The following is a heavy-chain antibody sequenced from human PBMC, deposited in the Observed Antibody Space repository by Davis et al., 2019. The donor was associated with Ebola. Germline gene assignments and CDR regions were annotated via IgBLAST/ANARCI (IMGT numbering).Heavy chain of an antibody. J-gene: IGHJ5*02. CDR2: ISHHSGYT. D-gene: IGHD2-8*02. V-gene: IGHV4-34*01. CDR3: ARGDWWRSGWFDP. CDR1: GGSFSDYF. Sequence: SETLSLTCAVYGGSFSDYFWSWIRQPPEKGLEWIGEISHHSGYTNYNPSLRSRAAISVDSSKNQFSLKVNSVTAADTAVYYCARGDWWRSGWFDPWGQGTLVTVSS.